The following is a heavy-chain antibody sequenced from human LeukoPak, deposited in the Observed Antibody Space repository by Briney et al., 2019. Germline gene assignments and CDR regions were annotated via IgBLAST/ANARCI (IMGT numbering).Heavy chain of an antibody. V-gene: IGHV1-18*01. CDR2: ISAYNGNT. CDR3: AKDQRVIAAAGTDYYFDY. D-gene: IGHD6-13*01. J-gene: IGHJ4*02. Sequence: ASVKVSCKASGYTFTSYGISWVRQAPGQGLEWMGWISAYNGNTNYAQKLQGRVTMTTDTSTSTAYMELRSLRSDDTAVYYCAKDQRVIAAAGTDYYFDYWGQGTLVTVSS. CDR1: GYTFTSYG.